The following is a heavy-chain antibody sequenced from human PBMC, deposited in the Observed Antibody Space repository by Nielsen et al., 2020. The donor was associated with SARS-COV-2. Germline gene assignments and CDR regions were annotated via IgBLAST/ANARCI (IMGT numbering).Heavy chain of an antibody. CDR1: GFTFGDFA. CDR3: ARFPYCGGDCPGSWFDP. CDR2: FKSNTFGGPQ. Sequence: GESLKISCTGSGFTFGDFAMSWFRQTPGRGLGWVGLFKSNTFGGPQEYAASVKGRFTISRDDSKSIAYLQMNSLKSEDTAVYHCARFPYCGGDCPGSWFDPWGQGTLVTVSS. V-gene: IGHV3-49*03. D-gene: IGHD2-21*02. J-gene: IGHJ5*02.